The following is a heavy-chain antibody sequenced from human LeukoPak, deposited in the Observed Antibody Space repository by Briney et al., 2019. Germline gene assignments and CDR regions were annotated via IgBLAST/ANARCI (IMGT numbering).Heavy chain of an antibody. CDR2: ISTNGGST. D-gene: IGHD2-21*01. CDR3: ARGSGSVISMLRLDY. J-gene: IGHJ4*02. CDR1: GFTFSSYA. Sequence: GGSLRLSCSASGFTFSSYAMHGVRQAPGKGLEYVSAISTNGGSTYYADSVKGRFTISRDNSKNTLYLQMSSLRAEDTAVYYCARGSGSVISMLRLDYWGQGTLVTVSS. V-gene: IGHV3-64D*09.